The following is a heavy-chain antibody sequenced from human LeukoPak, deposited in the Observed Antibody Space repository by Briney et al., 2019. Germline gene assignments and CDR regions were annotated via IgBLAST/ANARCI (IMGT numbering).Heavy chain of an antibody. D-gene: IGHD2-15*01. J-gene: IGHJ6*03. CDR1: GFTFDDYG. CDR2: INWNGGST. Sequence: GGSLRLSCAASGFTFDDYGMSWVRHAPGKGLEWVSGINWNGGSTGYADSVKGRFTISRDNAKNSLYLQMNSLRAEDTAVYYCAASKRYCSGGGCYTGEHYYYMDVWGKGTTVTISS. CDR3: AASKRYCSGGGCYTGEHYYYMDV. V-gene: IGHV3-20*04.